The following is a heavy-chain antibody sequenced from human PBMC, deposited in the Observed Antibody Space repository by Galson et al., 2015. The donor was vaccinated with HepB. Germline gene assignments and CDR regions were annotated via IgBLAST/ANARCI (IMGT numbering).Heavy chain of an antibody. Sequence: QSGAEVTKPGESLKISCKGSGYSFTSYWIGWVRQMPGKGLEWMGIIYPGDSDTRYSPSFQGQVTISADKSISTAYLQWSSLKASDTAMYYCARHGPYCGGDCYSEPDYWGQGTLVTVSS. J-gene: IGHJ4*02. CDR1: GYSFTSYW. V-gene: IGHV5-51*01. D-gene: IGHD2-21*02. CDR2: IYPGDSDT. CDR3: ARHGPYCGGDCYSEPDY.